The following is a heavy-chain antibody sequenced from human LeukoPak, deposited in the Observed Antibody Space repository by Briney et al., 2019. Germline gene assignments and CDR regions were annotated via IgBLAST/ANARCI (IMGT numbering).Heavy chain of an antibody. J-gene: IGHJ4*02. D-gene: IGHD1-14*01. V-gene: IGHV1-8*01. CDR1: GYTFTNYD. Sequence: ASVKVSCKASGYTFTNYDINWVRQATGQGLEWMGWMSPNSGNTGYAQKFQGRITMTRDTSISTAYMELSSLRSEDTAVYYCARNPYNTGDFESWGQGTLVTVSS. CDR3: ARNPYNTGDFES. CDR2: MSPNSGNT.